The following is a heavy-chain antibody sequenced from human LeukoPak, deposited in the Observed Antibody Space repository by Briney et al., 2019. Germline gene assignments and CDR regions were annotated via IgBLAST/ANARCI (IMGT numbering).Heavy chain of an antibody. D-gene: IGHD2/OR15-2a*01. J-gene: IGHJ3*02. CDR2: IYYTGST. V-gene: IGHV4-59*08. Sequence: PSETLSLTCTVSGGSISNYYWSWIRQPPGKGLGWIGYIYYTGSTNYNPSLESRVTMSADTSNNHFSLKLTSVTAADTAVYYCARRPYYAYAFDIWGQGTMVTVSS. CDR3: ARRPYYAYAFDI. CDR1: GGSISNYY.